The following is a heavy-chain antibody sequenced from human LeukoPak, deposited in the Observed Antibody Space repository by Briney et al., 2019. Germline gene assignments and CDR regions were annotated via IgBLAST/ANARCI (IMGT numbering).Heavy chain of an antibody. J-gene: IGHJ4*02. CDR3: ARGNCSSTSCYRLSEYYFDY. Sequence: ASVKVSCKASGYTFTSYDINWVRQATGQGLEWMGCMNPNSGNTGYAQKFRGSATLTRNTSISTVYMELRSLRSEDTAVYYCARGNCSSTSCYRLSEYYFDYWGQGTLVTVSS. V-gene: IGHV1-8*03. CDR2: MNPNSGNT. D-gene: IGHD2-2*02. CDR1: GYTFTSYD.